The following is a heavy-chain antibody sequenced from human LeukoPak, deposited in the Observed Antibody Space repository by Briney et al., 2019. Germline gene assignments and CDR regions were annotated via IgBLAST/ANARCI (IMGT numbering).Heavy chain of an antibody. J-gene: IGHJ4*02. Sequence: PGRSLTLSCAASGFTFSSYGMHWVRQAPGKGLEWVAVISYDGSNKYYADSVKGRFTISRDNSKNTLYLQMNSLRAEDTAVYYCAKDPRVRGVIIKGYYWGQGTLVTVSS. CDR3: AKDPRVRGVIIKGYY. V-gene: IGHV3-30*18. CDR1: GFTFSSYG. D-gene: IGHD3-10*01. CDR2: ISYDGSNK.